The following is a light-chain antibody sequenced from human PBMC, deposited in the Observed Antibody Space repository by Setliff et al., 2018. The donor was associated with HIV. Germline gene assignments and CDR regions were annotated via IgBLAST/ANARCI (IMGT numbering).Light chain of an antibody. J-gene: IGLJ3*02. V-gene: IGLV2-11*01. CDR2: DVS. CDR1: SSDVGAYNY. Sequence: QSALTQPRSVSGSPGQSVTISCTGTSSDVGAYNYVSWYQQHPGKAPKLIICDVSKRPSGVPDRFSASKSGNTASLTISGLQAEDEADYYCCSYAGSYNWVFGGGTKVTVL. CDR3: CSYAGSYNWV.